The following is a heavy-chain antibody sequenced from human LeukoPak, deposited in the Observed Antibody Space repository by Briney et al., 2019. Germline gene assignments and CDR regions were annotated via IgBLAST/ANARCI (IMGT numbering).Heavy chain of an antibody. CDR2: ISSSSSYI. J-gene: IGHJ4*02. D-gene: IGHD3-22*01. CDR1: GFTFSSYS. V-gene: IGHV3-21*01. CDR3: ARDPINRLLLQKDY. Sequence: GGSLRLSCAASGFTFSSYSMNWVRQAPGKGLEWVSSISSSSSYIYYADSVKGRFTISRDNAKNSLYLQMNSLRAEDTAVYYCARDPINRLLLQKDYWGQGALVTVSS.